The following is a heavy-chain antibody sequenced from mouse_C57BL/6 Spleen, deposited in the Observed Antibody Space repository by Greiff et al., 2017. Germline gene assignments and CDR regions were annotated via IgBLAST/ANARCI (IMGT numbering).Heavy chain of an antibody. J-gene: IGHJ1*03. CDR2: INPNNGGT. V-gene: IGHV1-18*01. CDR1: GYTFTDYN. Sequence: VQLQQSGPELVKPGASVKISCKASGYTFTDYNMDWVKQSHGKSLEWIGDINPNNGGTNYNQKFKGKATLTVDKSSSTAYMELRSLTSEDTAVYYCARGGSSWYFDVWGTGTTVTVSS. D-gene: IGHD1-1*01. CDR3: ARGGSSWYFDV.